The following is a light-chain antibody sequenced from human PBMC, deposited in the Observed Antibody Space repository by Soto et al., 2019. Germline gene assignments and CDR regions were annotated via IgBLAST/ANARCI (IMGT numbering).Light chain of an antibody. J-gene: IGLJ3*02. CDR2: EVS. CDR1: SSDVGDYNY. V-gene: IGLV2-14*01. Sequence: QSVLTQPASVSGSPGQSITLSCTGTSSDVGDYNYVSWYQQHPGKAPRLIIYEVSYRPSGVSNRFSGSKSGNTASLTISGLQAEDEADYYSSSYASSSTWVFGGGTKLTVL. CDR3: SSYASSSTWV.